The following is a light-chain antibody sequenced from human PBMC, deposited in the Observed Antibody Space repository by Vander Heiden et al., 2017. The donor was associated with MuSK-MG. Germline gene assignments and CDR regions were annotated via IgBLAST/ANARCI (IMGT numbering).Light chain of an antibody. V-gene: IGKV3-11*01. CDR1: QSVSSY. CDR2: DAS. J-gene: IGKJ4*01. Sequence: ELVWPQPPPTPSLSPGERATLSCRASQSVSSYLAWYQQKPGQAPRLLIYDASNRATGIRARFSGSGCGTDFTLTISSREPEDFAVYYCQQRSNGPPEVTFGGGTKVEIK. CDR3: QQRSNGPPEVT.